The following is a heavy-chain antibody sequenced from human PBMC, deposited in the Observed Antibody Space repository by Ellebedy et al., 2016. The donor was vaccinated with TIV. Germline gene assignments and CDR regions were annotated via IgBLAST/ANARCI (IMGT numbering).Heavy chain of an antibody. D-gene: IGHD3-9*01. Sequence: PGGSLRLSCAASGFSFSDHYIDWVRKAPGKGLEWVGRSRNRRSSFTTEYAAPVKGRFTISQDDARNSLYLQMNSLQTEDTAVYYCFENGLGYWGQGTLVTGSS. V-gene: IGHV3-72*01. J-gene: IGHJ4*02. CDR3: FENGLGY. CDR2: SRNRRSSFTT. CDR1: GFSFSDHY.